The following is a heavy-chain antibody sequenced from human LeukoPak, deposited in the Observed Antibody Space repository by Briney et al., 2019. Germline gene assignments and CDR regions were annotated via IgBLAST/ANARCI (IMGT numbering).Heavy chain of an antibody. V-gene: IGHV1-69*04. CDR1: GGTLSSHA. CDR2: IILMLGLP. CDR3: ARDITRPGGVAVGDIFYFDY. J-gene: IGHJ4*02. D-gene: IGHD3-16*01. Sequence: GASVKVSCKASGGTLSSHAINWVRQAPGRGPEWMGRIILMLGLPSYAQKFQGRVTMTRDTSISTVYMELSRLRSDDTAVYYCARDITRPGGVAVGDIFYFDYWGQGTQVTVSS.